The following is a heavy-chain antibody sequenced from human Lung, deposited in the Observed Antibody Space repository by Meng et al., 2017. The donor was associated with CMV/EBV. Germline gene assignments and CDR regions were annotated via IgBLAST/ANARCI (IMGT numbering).Heavy chain of an antibody. CDR1: GGTFSSYT. CDR3: ARDSSGDSSPGDYYYYGMDV. CDR2: IIPILGIA. J-gene: IGHJ6*02. V-gene: IGHV1-69*04. D-gene: IGHD3-22*01. Sequence: SXXVSCKASGGTFSSYTISWVRQAPGQGLEWMGRIIPILGIANYAQKFQGRVTITADKSTSTAYMELSSLRSEDTAVYYCARDSSGDSSPGDYYYYGMDVWGQWTXVTVSS.